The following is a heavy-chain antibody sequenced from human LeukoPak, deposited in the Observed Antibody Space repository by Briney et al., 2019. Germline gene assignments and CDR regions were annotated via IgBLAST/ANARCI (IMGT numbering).Heavy chain of an antibody. CDR3: AGEVDCSSTSCYNEGWFDP. CDR2: ISSSGSYI. J-gene: IGHJ5*02. V-gene: IGHV3-21*01. D-gene: IGHD2-2*02. Sequence: GGSLTLSCAASAFTFSTYSMNWVRQAPGKGLEWVSSISSSGSYIYYADSVKGRFTISRDNAKNSLYLQMNSLRAEDTAVYYCAGEVDCSSTSCYNEGWFDPWGQGTLVTVSS. CDR1: AFTFSTYS.